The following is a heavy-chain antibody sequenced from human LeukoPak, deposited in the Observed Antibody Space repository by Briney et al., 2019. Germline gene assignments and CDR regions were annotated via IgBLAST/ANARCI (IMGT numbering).Heavy chain of an antibody. CDR3: ARDTSGYYDY. D-gene: IGHD2-15*01. CDR1: GFTFSNYG. CDR2: IWFDGSNR. J-gene: IGHJ4*02. Sequence: GGSLRLSCAASGFTFSNYGMHWVRQAPGKGLDWVGVIWFDGSNRYYADSVKGRFTISRDNSKNTLYLQVNSVRAEDTAVYYCARDTSGYYDYWGQGALVTVSS. V-gene: IGHV3-33*08.